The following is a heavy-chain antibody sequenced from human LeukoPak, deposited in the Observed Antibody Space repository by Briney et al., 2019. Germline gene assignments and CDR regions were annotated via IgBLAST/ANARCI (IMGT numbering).Heavy chain of an antibody. CDR1: GGTFSSYA. CDR3: ASCLGVVVPALLRGEGCWFDP. J-gene: IGHJ5*02. Sequence: ASVKVSCKASGGTFSSYAISWVRQAPGQGLEWMGGIIPIFGTANYAQKFQGRVTITTDESTSTAYMELSSLRSEDTAVYYCASCLGVVVPALLRGEGCWFDPWGQGTLVTVSS. CDR2: IIPIFGTA. V-gene: IGHV1-69*05. D-gene: IGHD2-2*01.